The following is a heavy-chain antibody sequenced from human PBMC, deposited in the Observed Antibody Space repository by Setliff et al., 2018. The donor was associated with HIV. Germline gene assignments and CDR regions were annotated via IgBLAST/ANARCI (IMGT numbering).Heavy chain of an antibody. CDR1: GDSVSSASYY. V-gene: IGHV4-61*01. Sequence: SETLSLTCTVPGDSVSSASYYWSWIRQPPRKGLEWIGYIYYSGTTKYNPSLKSRVTISVDTSKNQFSLKLSSVTAADTAVYYCASEAWTSYRSSSGYYYYYMDVWGKGTTVTVSS. D-gene: IGHD6-6*01. CDR2: IYYSGTT. CDR3: ASEAWTSYRSSSGYYYYYMDV. J-gene: IGHJ6*03.